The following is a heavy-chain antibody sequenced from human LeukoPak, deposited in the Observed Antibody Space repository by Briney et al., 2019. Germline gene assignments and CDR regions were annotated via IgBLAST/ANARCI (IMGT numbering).Heavy chain of an antibody. CDR1: GGSFSGYY. Sequence: PSETLSLTCAVYGGSFSGYYWSWIRQPPGKGLEWIGEINHSGSTNYNPSLKSRVTISVDTSKNQFSLKLSSVTAADTAVYYCARGQYFDSSGYYVYWGQGTLVTVSS. V-gene: IGHV4-34*01. CDR3: ARGQYFDSSGYYVY. J-gene: IGHJ4*02. D-gene: IGHD3-22*01. CDR2: INHSGST.